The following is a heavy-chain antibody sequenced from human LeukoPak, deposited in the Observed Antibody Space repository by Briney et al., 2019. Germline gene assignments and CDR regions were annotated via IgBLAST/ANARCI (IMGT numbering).Heavy chain of an antibody. J-gene: IGHJ4*02. D-gene: IGHD3-9*01. CDR1: GYTFTDYY. V-gene: IGHV1-2*02. Sequence: APVKVSCKASGYTFTDYYMHWVRQAPGQGLEWMGWINPNSGGTNYAQKFQGRVTMTRDTSIRTAYMELSSLTSDDTAVYYCASPGSSYDILTGPGYCDYWGQGTLVTVSS. CDR2: INPNSGGT. CDR3: ASPGSSYDILTGPGYCDY.